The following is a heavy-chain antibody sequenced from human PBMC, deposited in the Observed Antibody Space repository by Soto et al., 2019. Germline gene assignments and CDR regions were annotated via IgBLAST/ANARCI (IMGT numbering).Heavy chain of an antibody. D-gene: IGHD1-1*01. V-gene: IGHV3-15*01. CDR2: IKSETVGGTT. CDR1: GFTFSNAW. Sequence: EVLLVESGGGLVKPGGSLRLSCAASGFTFSNAWMSWVRQAPGKGLEWVGRIKSETVGGTTDYAAPVKGRFTISRHDSKNTLYLQIDSLKTEDTAVYYCSTGVGYNWNADEAFDFWGQGTRVTVSS. J-gene: IGHJ3*01. CDR3: STGVGYNWNADEAFDF.